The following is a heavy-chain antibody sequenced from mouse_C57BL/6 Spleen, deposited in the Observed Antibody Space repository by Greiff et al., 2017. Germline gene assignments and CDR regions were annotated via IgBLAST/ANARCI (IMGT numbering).Heavy chain of an antibody. CDR1: GFTFSSYG. CDR2: ISSGGSYT. CDR3: ARHETAQATYDY. Sequence: EVQVVESGGDLVKPGGSLKLSCAASGFTFSSYGMSWVRQTPDKRLEWVATISSGGSYTYYPDSVKGRFTISRDNAKNTLYLQMSSLKSEDTAMYYCARHETAQATYDYWGQGTTLTVSS. V-gene: IGHV5-6*01. J-gene: IGHJ2*01. D-gene: IGHD3-2*02.